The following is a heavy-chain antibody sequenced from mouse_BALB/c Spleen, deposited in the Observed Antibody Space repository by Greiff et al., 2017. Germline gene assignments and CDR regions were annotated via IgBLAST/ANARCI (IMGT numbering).Heavy chain of an antibody. CDR1: GFTFNTYA. V-gene: IGHV10-3*03. J-gene: IGHJ2*01. Sequence: EVKLVESGGGLVQPKGSLKLSCAASGFTFNTYAMHWVCQAPGKGLEWVARIRSKSNNYATYYADSVKDRFTISRDNARNILYLQMSSLRSEDTAMYYCATIYYGNWPFDYWGQGTTLTVSS. CDR3: ATIYYGNWPFDY. CDR2: IRSKSNNYAT. D-gene: IGHD2-1*01.